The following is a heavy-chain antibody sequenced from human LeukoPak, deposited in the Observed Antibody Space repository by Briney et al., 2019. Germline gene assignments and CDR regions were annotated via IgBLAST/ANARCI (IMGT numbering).Heavy chain of an antibody. D-gene: IGHD6-13*01. CDR2: INTNTGNP. CDR1: GYTFTTYA. V-gene: IGHV7-4-1*02. Sequence: ASVKVSCKASGYTFTTYAMNWLRQAPGQGLEWMGWINTNTGNPTYAQGFTGRFVFSLDTSVSTAYLQISSLKAEDTAVYYCARDQSSSWTHYYYMDVWGKGTTVTVSS. J-gene: IGHJ6*03. CDR3: ARDQSSSWTHYYYMDV.